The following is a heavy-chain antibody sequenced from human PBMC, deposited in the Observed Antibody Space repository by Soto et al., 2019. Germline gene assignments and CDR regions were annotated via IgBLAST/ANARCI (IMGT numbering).Heavy chain of an antibody. Sequence: GGPRSCACTASGFTFGDYAMSWFRQAPGKGLGGVGFIRSKAYGGTTEYAASVKGRFTISRDDSKSIAYLQMNSLKTEDTAVYYCTRDHRGSSKNKIDYWGQGT. CDR1: GFTFGDYA. CDR2: IRSKAYGGTT. CDR3: TRDHRGSSKNKIDY. J-gene: IGHJ4*02. D-gene: IGHD2-15*01. V-gene: IGHV3-49*03.